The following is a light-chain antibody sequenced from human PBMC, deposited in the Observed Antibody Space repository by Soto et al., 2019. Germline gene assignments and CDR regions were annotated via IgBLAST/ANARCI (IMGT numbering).Light chain of an antibody. CDR2: SNN. CDR3: AAWDDSLNGVV. CDR1: SSNIGSNT. Sequence: QSVLTQPPSASGTPGQRVTISCSGSSSNIGSNTVNWYQQLPGTAPKLLIYSNNQRPSGVPDRFSGSKSGTSVSLAISGLQSEEEADYYCAAWDDSLNGVVFGGGTKLPVL. V-gene: IGLV1-44*01. J-gene: IGLJ2*01.